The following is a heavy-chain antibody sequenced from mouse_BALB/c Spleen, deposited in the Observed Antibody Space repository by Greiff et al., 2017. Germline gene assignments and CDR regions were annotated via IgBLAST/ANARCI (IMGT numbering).Heavy chain of an antibody. V-gene: IGHV1-9*01. CDR2: ILPGSGST. CDR1: GYTFSSYW. J-gene: IGHJ4*01. CDR3: AREGLWWDY. D-gene: IGHD1-1*02. Sequence: VKLMESGAELMKPGASVKISCKATGYTFSSYWIEWVKQRPGHGLEWIGEILPGSGSTNYNEKFKGKATFTADTSSNTAYMQLRSLTSEDSAVYYCAREGLWWDYWGQGTSVTVSS.